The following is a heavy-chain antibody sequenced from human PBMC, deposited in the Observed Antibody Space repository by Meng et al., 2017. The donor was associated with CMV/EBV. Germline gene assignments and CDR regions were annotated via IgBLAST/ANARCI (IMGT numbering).Heavy chain of an antibody. Sequence: GGSLRLSCEASGFAFSNHWMHWVRRAPGKGLVWVSRIHSDGSGIAYADSVKGRFTISRDNAKNTVCLQMNSLRGEDTAVYYCARASPYSSSYFDYWGQGAVVTVSS. D-gene: IGHD6-6*01. CDR1: GFAFSNHW. V-gene: IGHV3-74*01. J-gene: IGHJ4*02. CDR3: ARASPYSSSYFDY. CDR2: IHSDGSGI.